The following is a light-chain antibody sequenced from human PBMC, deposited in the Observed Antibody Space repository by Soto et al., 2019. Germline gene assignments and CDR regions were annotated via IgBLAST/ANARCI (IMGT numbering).Light chain of an antibody. CDR2: GAS. Sequence: EIVLTQSPGTLSLSPGERATLSCRASQSVSSSYLAWYQQKPGQAPRLLIYGASSRATGIPARFSGSGSGADFTLTISRLEPEDFVVYSCQQYGSSPEYTFGQGTKLEIK. CDR1: QSVSSSY. CDR3: QQYGSSPEYT. J-gene: IGKJ2*01. V-gene: IGKV3-20*01.